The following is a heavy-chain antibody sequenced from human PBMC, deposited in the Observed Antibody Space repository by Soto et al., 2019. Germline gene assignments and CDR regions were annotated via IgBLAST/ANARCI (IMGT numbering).Heavy chain of an antibody. CDR1: GGSISSYY. J-gene: IGHJ5*02. CDR3: ARDSRGSGSYIGFDP. D-gene: IGHD3-10*01. V-gene: IGHV4-59*01. Sequence: SETLSLTCTVSGGSISSYYWSWVRQPPGKGLEWIGYIYYSGSTNYNPSLKSRVTISVDTSKNQFSLKLSSVTAADTAVYYCARDSRGSGSYIGFDPWGQGTLVTVSS. CDR2: IYYSGST.